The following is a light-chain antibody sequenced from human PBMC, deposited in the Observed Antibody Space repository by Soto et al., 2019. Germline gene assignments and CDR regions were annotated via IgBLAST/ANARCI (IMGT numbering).Light chain of an antibody. Sequence: DIQMTQSPSALSGSVGDRVTITCRASQTISSWLSWYQQKPGKAPKLLIYVAFTLESGVPPRFSGSGSGTEFTLTIRSLQPEDFATYYCQQSFRSPITFGQGTRLEIK. J-gene: IGKJ5*01. CDR3: QQSFRSPIT. CDR1: QTISSW. V-gene: IGKV1-5*01. CDR2: VAF.